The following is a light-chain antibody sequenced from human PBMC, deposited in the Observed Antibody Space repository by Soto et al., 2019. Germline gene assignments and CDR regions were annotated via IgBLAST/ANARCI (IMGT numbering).Light chain of an antibody. V-gene: IGKV3D-11*02. CDR1: QSVSNNY. Sequence: EIVLTQSPGTLSLSPGERATLSCRASQSVSNNYLAWYQQKPGQAPRLLIYDASNRATGIPARFSGSGSGADFTLTISSLEPEDFAVYYCQQRSNWHTFGQGTRLEIK. CDR2: DAS. CDR3: QQRSNWHT. J-gene: IGKJ5*01.